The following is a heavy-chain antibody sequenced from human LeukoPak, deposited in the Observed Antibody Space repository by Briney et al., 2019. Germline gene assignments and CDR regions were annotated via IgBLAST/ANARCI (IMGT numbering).Heavy chain of an antibody. CDR1: GGSISSGSYY. CDR2: TYTSGST. CDR3: ARQKRKDDAGDY. J-gene: IGHJ4*02. V-gene: IGHV4-61*02. D-gene: IGHD2-15*01. Sequence: SETLSLTCTVSGGSISSGSYYWSWIRQPAGKGLEWIGRTYTSGSTNYNPSLKSRVTISVDTSKNQFSLKLSSVTAADTAVYHCARQKRKDDAGDYWGQGTLVTVSS.